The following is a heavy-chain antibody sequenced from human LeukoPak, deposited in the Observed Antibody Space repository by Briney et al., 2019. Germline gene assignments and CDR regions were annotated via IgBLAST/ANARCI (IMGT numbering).Heavy chain of an antibody. CDR1: GFTVSSNY. CDR3: ARVLAMVRGVIDY. D-gene: IGHD3-10*01. Sequence: GGSLRLSCAASGFTVSSNYMSWVRQAPGKGLEWVSVIYSGGSTYYADSVKGRLTISRDNSKNTLYLQMNSLRAEDTAVYYCARVLAMVRGVIDYWGQGTLVTVSS. CDR2: IYSGGST. V-gene: IGHV3-66*01. J-gene: IGHJ4*02.